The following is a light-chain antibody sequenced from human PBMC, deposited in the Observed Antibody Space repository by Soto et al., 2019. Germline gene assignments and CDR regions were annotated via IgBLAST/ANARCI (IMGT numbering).Light chain of an antibody. CDR1: SADVGGSNY. V-gene: IGLV2-11*01. CDR3: WSDAGTYAFV. J-gene: IGLJ1*01. CDR2: DVT. Sequence: QSVLTQPRLVSGPPVQSVTISCTGNSADVGGSNYVYWYQHHPGQAPKILIYDVTKRPSRVPDRFSGSKSGITASLTISWIQAEHEADYYCWSDAGTYAFVFGSGTKVTVL.